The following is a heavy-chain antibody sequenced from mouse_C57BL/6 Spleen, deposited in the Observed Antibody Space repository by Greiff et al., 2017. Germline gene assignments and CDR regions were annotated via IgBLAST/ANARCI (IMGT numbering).Heavy chain of an antibody. J-gene: IGHJ1*03. CDR1: GYAFSSSW. V-gene: IGHV1-82*01. D-gene: IGHD1-1*01. CDR2: IYPGDGDT. Sequence: VKLMESGPELVKPGASVKISCKASGYAFSSSWMNWVKQRPGKGLEGIGRIYPGDGDTNYNGKFKGKATLTADKSSSTAYMQLSSLTSEDSAVYFCARSGYYGSSYYWYCDVWGTGTTVTVSS. CDR3: ARSGYYGSSYYWYCDV.